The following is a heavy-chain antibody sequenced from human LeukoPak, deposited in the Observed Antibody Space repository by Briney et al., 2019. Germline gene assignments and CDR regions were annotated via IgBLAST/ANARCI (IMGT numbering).Heavy chain of an antibody. J-gene: IGHJ4*02. CDR3: ARSDKHYYDSSGYSR. CDR1: GGSISSYY. Sequence: PSETLSLTCTVSGGSISSYYWSWIRQPPGKGLEWIGYIYYSGSTNYNPSLKSRVTISVDTSKIQFSLKLSSVTAADTAVYYCARSDKHYYDSSGYSRWGQGTLVTVSS. D-gene: IGHD3-22*01. CDR2: IYYSGST. V-gene: IGHV4-59*01.